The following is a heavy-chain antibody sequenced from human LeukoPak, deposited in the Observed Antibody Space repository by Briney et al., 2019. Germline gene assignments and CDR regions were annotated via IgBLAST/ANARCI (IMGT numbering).Heavy chain of an antibody. D-gene: IGHD5-24*01. CDR2: IKQDGSKK. J-gene: IGHJ4*02. Sequence: GGSLRLSCAASGFTFSTFAMSWVRQAPGKGLEWVANIKQDGSKKSYVDSVKGRFTISRDNAKNSLYLQMNSLRAEDTAIYYCTRVGYIDEGIDYWGQGTLVTVSS. V-gene: IGHV3-7*04. CDR3: TRVGYIDEGIDY. CDR1: GFTFSTFA.